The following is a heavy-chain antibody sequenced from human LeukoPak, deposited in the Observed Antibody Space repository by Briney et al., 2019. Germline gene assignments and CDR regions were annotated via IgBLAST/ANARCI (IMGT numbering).Heavy chain of an antibody. CDR2: ISSNVDST. CDR1: GFTFSSYG. CDR3: ASSYGSNKNPFEY. Sequence: RRSLRLSCTASGFTFSSYGIHWVRQAPGEVLEYVSAISSNVDSTYYANSVRGRFTISRDNSKNTLWLQMGSLRAEDTAVYYCASSYGSNKNPFEYWGQGTLVTVSS. D-gene: IGHD4/OR15-4a*01. V-gene: IGHV3-64*01. J-gene: IGHJ4*02.